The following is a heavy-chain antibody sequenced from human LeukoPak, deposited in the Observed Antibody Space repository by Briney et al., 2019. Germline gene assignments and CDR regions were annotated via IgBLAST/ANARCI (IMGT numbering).Heavy chain of an antibody. D-gene: IGHD6-19*01. Sequence: SQTLSLTCTVSGGSISSGGYYWSWIRQHPGKGLEWIGYIYYSGSTYYNPSLKSRVTISVDTSKNQFSLKLSSVTAADTAVYYCARDLRAGKEYFQHWGQGTLVTVSS. CDR1: GGSISSGGYY. CDR2: IYYSGST. CDR3: ARDLRAGKEYFQH. V-gene: IGHV4-31*03. J-gene: IGHJ1*01.